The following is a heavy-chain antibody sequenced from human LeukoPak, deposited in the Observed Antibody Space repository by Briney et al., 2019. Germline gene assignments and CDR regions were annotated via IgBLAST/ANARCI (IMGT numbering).Heavy chain of an antibody. D-gene: IGHD6-13*01. CDR1: GYTLTELS. CDR3: ATVDSSSWYYGMDV. V-gene: IGHV1-24*01. Sequence: GASVKVSCKVSGYTLTELSMHWVRQAPGKGLEWMGGFDPEDGETIYAQKFQGRVTMTEDTSIDTAYMELSSLRSEDTAVYYCATVDSSSWYYGMDVWGQGTTVTVSS. J-gene: IGHJ6*02. CDR2: FDPEDGET.